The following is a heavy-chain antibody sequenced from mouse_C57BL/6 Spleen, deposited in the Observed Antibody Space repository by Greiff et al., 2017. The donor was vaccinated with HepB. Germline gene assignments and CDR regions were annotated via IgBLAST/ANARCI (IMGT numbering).Heavy chain of an antibody. V-gene: IGHV1-42*01. CDR1: GYSFTGYY. CDR2: INPSTGGT. D-gene: IGHD4-1*02. CDR3: ARSRQLAWFAY. Sequence: VQLRQSGPELVKPGASVKISCKASGYSFTGYYMNWVKQSPEKSLEWIGEINPSTGGTTYNQKFKAKATLTVDKSSSTAYMQLKSLTSEDSAVYYCARSRQLAWFAYWGQGTLVTVSA. J-gene: IGHJ3*01.